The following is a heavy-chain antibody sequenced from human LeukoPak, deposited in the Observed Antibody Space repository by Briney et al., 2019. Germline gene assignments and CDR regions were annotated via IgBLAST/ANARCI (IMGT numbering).Heavy chain of an antibody. V-gene: IGHV4-39*07. CDR1: GGSIRSSRYY. CDR2: FYYSGST. D-gene: IGHD4-17*01. Sequence: PSETLSLTCTVSGGSIRSSRYYWAWLRQPPGKGLEWIGTFYYSGSTYYNPSLKSRATISVDTSKNQFSLKLTSVTAADTAVYYCARGSQVEYGDYVVPLGLDYWGQGTLVTVSS. J-gene: IGHJ4*02. CDR3: ARGSQVEYGDYVVPLGLDY.